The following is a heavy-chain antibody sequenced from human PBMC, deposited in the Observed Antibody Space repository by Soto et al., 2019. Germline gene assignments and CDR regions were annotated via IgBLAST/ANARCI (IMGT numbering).Heavy chain of an antibody. CDR1: GFTFDDYA. Sequence: GGSLRLSCAASGFTFDDYAMHWVRQAPGKGLEWVSGISWNSGSIGYADSVKGRFTISRDNAKNSLYLQMNSLRAEDTALYYCAKGSVTIFGVVIPKGGGDAFDIWGQGTVVTVSS. CDR3: AKGSVTIFGVVIPKGGGDAFDI. D-gene: IGHD3-3*01. J-gene: IGHJ3*02. CDR2: ISWNSGSI. V-gene: IGHV3-9*01.